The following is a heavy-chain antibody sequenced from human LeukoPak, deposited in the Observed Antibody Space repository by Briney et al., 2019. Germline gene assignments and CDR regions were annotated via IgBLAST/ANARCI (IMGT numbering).Heavy chain of an antibody. J-gene: IGHJ6*02. V-gene: IGHV3-30*18. D-gene: IGHD2-2*01. Sequence: GRSLRLSCAASGFTFSSYGMHWVRQAPGKGLEWVAVISYDGSNKYYADSVKGRFTISRDNSKNTLYLQMNSLRAEDTAVYYCAKEVVVPAAAYYYYYGMDVWGQGTTVTVSS. CDR1: GFTFSSYG. CDR2: ISYDGSNK. CDR3: AKEVVVPAAAYYYYYGMDV.